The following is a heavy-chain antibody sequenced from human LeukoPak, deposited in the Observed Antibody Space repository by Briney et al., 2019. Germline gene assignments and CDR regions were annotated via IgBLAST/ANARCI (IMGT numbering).Heavy chain of an antibody. CDR3: ASSYSSSWHFDY. D-gene: IGHD6-13*01. V-gene: IGHV4-61*02. Sequence: SQTLSLTCTVSGGSISSGSYYWSWIRQPAGKGLEWIGRIYTSGSTHYNPSLKSRVTISVDTSKNQFSLKLSSVTAADTAVYYCASSYSSSWHFDYWGQGTLVTVSS. CDR2: IYTSGST. J-gene: IGHJ4*02. CDR1: GGSISSGSYY.